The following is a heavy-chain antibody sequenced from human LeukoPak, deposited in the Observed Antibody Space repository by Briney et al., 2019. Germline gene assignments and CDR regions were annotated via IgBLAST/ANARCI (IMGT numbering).Heavy chain of an antibody. CDR2: INHSGST. J-gene: IGHJ6*02. CDR3: ARFRMVYALAYYGMDV. CDR1: GGSFSGYY. D-gene: IGHD2-8*01. V-gene: IGHV4-34*01. Sequence: SETLSLTCAVYGGSFSGYYWSRIHQPPGKGLEWIGEINHSGSTNYNPSLKSRVTISVDTSKNQFSLKLSSVTAADTAVYYCARFRMVYALAYYGMDVWGQGTTVTVSS.